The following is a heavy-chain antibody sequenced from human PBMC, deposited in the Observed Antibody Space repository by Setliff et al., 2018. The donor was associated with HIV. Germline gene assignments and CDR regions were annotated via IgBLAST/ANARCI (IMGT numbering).Heavy chain of an antibody. CDR3: AKVLLFGVDVFDI. J-gene: IGHJ3*02. V-gene: IGHV3-23*01. CDR2: VGAVGSPK. D-gene: IGHD3-10*02. Sequence: GGSLRLSCAASGFSFSTYAMGWVRQAPGKGLEWVSTVGAVGSPKFYAESVKGRFTISKDNSKNTLYLQMTSPRDEDTAVYYCAKVLLFGVDVFDIWGQGTMVTVSS. CDR1: GFSFSTYA.